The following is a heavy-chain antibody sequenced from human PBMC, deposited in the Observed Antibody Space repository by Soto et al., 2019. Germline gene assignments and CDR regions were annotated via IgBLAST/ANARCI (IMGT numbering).Heavy chain of an antibody. Sequence: SETLSLTCAVYGGSFSGYYWSWIRQPPGKGLEWIGEINHSGSTNYNPSLKSRVTISVDTSKNQFSLKLSSVTAADTAVYYCARVKRGLEYSSSFYYYYGMDVWGQGTTVTVSS. CDR3: ARVKRGLEYSSSFYYYYGMDV. CDR2: INHSGST. J-gene: IGHJ6*02. CDR1: GGSFSGYY. D-gene: IGHD6-6*01. V-gene: IGHV4-34*01.